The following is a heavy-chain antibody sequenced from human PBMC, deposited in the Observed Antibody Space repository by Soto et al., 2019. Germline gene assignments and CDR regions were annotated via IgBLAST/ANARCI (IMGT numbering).Heavy chain of an antibody. Sequence: QVQLQESGPGLVKPSQTLSLTCTVSGGSIKNSGYYWSWIRQHPEKGLEWIGYISYSGSTDYAPSLKSRVTMSVDTSKNQFFLNLTSVTAADTAVYYYGRDAVTKRDFYYYGMDVWGRGTTVTVSS. CDR1: GGSIKNSGYY. V-gene: IGHV4-31*03. J-gene: IGHJ6*02. CDR2: ISYSGST. D-gene: IGHD4-4*01. CDR3: GRDAVTKRDFYYYGMDV.